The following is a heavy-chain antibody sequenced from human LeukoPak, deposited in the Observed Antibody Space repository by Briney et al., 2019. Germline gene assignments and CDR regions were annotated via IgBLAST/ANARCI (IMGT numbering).Heavy chain of an antibody. V-gene: IGHV3-43*01. Sequence: GGSLRLSCAASGFSFRGYTMHWVRQVPGRGLEWVSLISWNGVTTHYRDSVKGRFTISRDDSKNSLYLQMNSLRSEDSALYYCAASDGEQQLALWGQGTLVTVSS. CDR2: ISWNGVTT. J-gene: IGHJ4*02. CDR1: GFSFRGYT. CDR3: AASDGEQQLAL. D-gene: IGHD6-13*01.